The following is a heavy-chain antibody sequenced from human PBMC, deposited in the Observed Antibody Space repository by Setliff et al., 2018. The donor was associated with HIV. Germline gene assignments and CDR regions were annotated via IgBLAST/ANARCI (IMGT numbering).Heavy chain of an antibody. V-gene: IGHV4-59*11. Sequence: SETLSLTCTISGGFISNHYWNWIRQPPGKGLEWIGSTHYSGSSYYSPSLKSRVAISLDTSKNQFSLKLSSMTAADTAVYYCARDVGLCGVDCWPYFYFDLWGRGNLVTVS. J-gene: IGHJ2*01. D-gene: IGHD2-21*02. CDR1: GGFISNHY. CDR2: THYSGSS. CDR3: ARDVGLCGVDCWPYFYFDL.